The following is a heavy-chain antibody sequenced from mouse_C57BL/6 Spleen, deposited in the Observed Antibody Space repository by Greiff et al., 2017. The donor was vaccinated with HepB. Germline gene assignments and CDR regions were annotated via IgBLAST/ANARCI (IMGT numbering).Heavy chain of an antibody. J-gene: IGHJ4*01. CDR2: ISSVSSTI. CDR1: GFTFSDYG. D-gene: IGHD2-2*01. V-gene: IGHV5-17*01. Sequence: EVQLVESGGGLVKPGGSLKLSCAASGFTFSDYGMHWVRQAPEKGLEWVAYISSVSSTIYYADTVKGRFTISRDNAKNTLFLQMTSLRSEDTAMYYCARVGYDGYAMDYWGKGTSVTVSS. CDR3: ARVGYDGYAMDY.